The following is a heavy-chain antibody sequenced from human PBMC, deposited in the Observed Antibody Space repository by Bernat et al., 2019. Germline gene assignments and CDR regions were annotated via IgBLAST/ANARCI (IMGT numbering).Heavy chain of an antibody. J-gene: IGHJ5*01. CDR3: GRGRHSYTNWLAY. V-gene: IGHV3-74*01. Sequence: EVQLVESGGGLVQPGGSLRLSCAASGVTFSGYWMHWVRQAPGKGLVWLSRINSDGSSTNYADSVKGRFTISRDKAKNTLYLAKNRLKVEETAVYYCGRGRHSYTNWLAYWGQGTVVTVSS. CDR2: INSDGSST. D-gene: IGHD1-14*01. CDR1: GVTFSGYW.